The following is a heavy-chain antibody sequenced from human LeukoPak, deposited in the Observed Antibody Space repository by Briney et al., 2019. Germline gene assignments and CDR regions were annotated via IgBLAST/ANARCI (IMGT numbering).Heavy chain of an antibody. Sequence: QSGGSLRLSCAASGFTFSSYWMSWVRQAPGKGLEWVANIKQDGSEKYYVDSVKGRFTISRDDAENSLYLQMNSLRAEDTAVYYCARERVAGRNPVVYWGQGTLVTVSS. CDR2: IKQDGSEK. CDR3: ARERVAGRNPVVY. J-gene: IGHJ4*02. CDR1: GFTFSSYW. V-gene: IGHV3-7*01. D-gene: IGHD6-19*01.